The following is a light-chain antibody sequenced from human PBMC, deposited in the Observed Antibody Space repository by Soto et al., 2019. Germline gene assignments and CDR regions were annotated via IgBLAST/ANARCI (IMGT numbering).Light chain of an antibody. CDR1: SSDVGGYNY. J-gene: IGLJ2*01. CDR2: DVS. Sequence: QSALTQPRSVSGSPGQSVTISCTGTSSDVGGYNYVSWYQQHPGKAPKLMIYDVSKRPSGVPDRFSGSKSGNTASLTISGLQAEDEADYYCFSYAGSSSVVFGGGTKVTVL. V-gene: IGLV2-11*01. CDR3: FSYAGSSSVV.